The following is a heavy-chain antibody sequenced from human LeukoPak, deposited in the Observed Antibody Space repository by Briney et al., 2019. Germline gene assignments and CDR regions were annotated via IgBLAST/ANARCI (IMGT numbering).Heavy chain of an antibody. Sequence: PGGSPRLSCAASGFTFRTYWMSWVRQAPGKGLEWVANIKPDGSETKYVDSVKGRFTVSRDNAQSSLYLQMNSLRAEDTAVYYCARDRGDSSTSWNYWGQGTLVTVSS. J-gene: IGHJ4*02. CDR2: IKPDGSET. V-gene: IGHV3-7*01. CDR3: ARDRGDSSTSWNY. CDR1: GFTFRTYW. D-gene: IGHD6-19*01.